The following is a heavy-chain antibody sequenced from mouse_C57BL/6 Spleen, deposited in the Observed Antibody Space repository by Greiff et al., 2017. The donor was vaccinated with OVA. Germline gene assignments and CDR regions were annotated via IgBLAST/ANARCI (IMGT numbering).Heavy chain of an antibody. J-gene: IGHJ2*01. Sequence: EVQLQESGGDLVKPGGSLKLSCAASGFTFSSYGMSWVRQTPDKRLEWVATISSGGSYTYYPDSVKGRFTISRDNAKNTLYLQMSSLKSEDTAMYYCASRWDYFDYWGQGTTLTVSS. CDR2: ISSGGSYT. V-gene: IGHV5-6*01. CDR3: ASRWDYFDY. CDR1: GFTFSSYG. D-gene: IGHD2-3*01.